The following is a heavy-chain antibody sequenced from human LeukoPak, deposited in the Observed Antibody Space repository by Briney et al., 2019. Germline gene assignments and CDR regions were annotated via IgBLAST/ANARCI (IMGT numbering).Heavy chain of an antibody. J-gene: IGHJ4*02. CDR2: ISTSGGYT. D-gene: IGHD5-24*01. V-gene: IGHV3-23*01. Sequence: GGSLRLSCVGSGFSFNSYDMGWVRQTPGKGLEWVSAISTSGGYTEDADSVKGRYTISRDNSQNTLFLQMNSLRAEDTAVYYCAKKPATIKFPFDNWGRGTLVTVSP. CDR1: GFSFNSYD. CDR3: AKKPATIKFPFDN.